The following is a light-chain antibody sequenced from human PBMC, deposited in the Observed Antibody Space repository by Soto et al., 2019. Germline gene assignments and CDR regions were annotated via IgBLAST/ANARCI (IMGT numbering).Light chain of an antibody. CDR2: RAS. J-gene: IGKJ1*01. V-gene: IGKV1-5*03. CDR3: QQYNSYSGA. Sequence: EIQMTQSPPTLSGSPGARVPIXCRASQSVSSWLAWYQQKPGKAPRLLIYRASTRTSGIPSRFSGSGSGTEFALTISSLQPDDFATYYCQQYNSYSGAFGQGTKVDIK. CDR1: QSVSSW.